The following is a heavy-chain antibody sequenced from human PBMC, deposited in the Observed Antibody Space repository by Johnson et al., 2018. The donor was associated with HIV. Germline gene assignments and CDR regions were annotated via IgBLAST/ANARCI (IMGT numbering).Heavy chain of an antibody. Sequence: VQLVESGGGVVQPGGSLRLSCATSVFMFSNYGMHWVRQAPGKGLEWVSAISGSGGSTYYADSVKGRFTISRDNSKNTLYLQMNSLRAGDTAVYYCSKEVQDLRCRRSDDAFDNWGQGTMVTVSS. CDR3: SKEVQDLRCRRSDDAFDN. CDR2: ISGSGGST. CDR1: VFMFSNYG. V-gene: IGHV3-23*04. J-gene: IGHJ3*02. D-gene: IGHD4-17*01.